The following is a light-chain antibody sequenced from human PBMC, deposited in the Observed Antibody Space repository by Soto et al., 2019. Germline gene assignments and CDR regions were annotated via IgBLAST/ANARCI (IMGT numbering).Light chain of an antibody. V-gene: IGLV2-14*03. J-gene: IGLJ1*01. CDR2: QVS. CDR3: FSHSDNNPFYV. CDR1: SSDVGGHDY. Sequence: QSALTQPASVSGSPGQSITISCSGTSSDVGGHDYVSWYQQHPGKAPKLTIFQVSRRPSGVSNRFSASKSGNTASLTISGLQAEDEAEYSCFSHSDNNPFYVFGSGTKVTVL.